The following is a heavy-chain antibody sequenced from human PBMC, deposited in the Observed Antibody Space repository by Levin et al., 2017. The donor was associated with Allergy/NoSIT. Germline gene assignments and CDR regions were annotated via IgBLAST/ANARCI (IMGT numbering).Heavy chain of an antibody. CDR3: AKQKITGYDWLIDC. D-gene: IGHD5-12*01. J-gene: IGHJ4*02. V-gene: IGHV3-23*01. Sequence: GESLKISCAASGFTFSSYAMSWVRQAPGKGLEWVSVVSGYGDTTYYADSVKGRFTISRDNSKNTLYLQMNSLGVEDTAVFYCAKQKITGYDWLIDCWGQGTLVTVSS. CDR2: VSGYGDTT. CDR1: GFTFSSYA.